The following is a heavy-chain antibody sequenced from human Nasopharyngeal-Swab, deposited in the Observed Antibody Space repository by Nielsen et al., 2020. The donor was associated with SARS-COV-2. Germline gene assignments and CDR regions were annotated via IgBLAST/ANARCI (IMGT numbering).Heavy chain of an antibody. CDR1: GYTFTSYY. Sequence: ASVKVSCKASGYTFTSYYMHWVRQAPGQGLEWMGIINPSGGSTSYAQKFQGRVTMTRDTSTSTVYMELSSLRSEDTAVYCCARDGIAAAGPQLYYYYYGMDVWGQGTTVTVSS. V-gene: IGHV1-46*01. D-gene: IGHD6-13*01. CDR3: ARDGIAAAGPQLYYYYYGMDV. J-gene: IGHJ6*02. CDR2: INPSGGST.